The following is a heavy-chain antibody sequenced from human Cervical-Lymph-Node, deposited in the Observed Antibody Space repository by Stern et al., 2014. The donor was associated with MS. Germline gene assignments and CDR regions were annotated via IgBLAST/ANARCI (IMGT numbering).Heavy chain of an antibody. CDR3: AKGYSSSWYYFDY. Sequence: EVQLVESGGGLVQPGGSLRLSCAASGFTFSSYAMSWVRQAPGKGLERVSAISGSGGSTYYADSVKGRFTISRDNSKNSLYLQMNSLRAEDTAVYYCAKGYSSSWYYFDYWGQGTLVTVSS. J-gene: IGHJ4*02. D-gene: IGHD6-13*01. CDR1: GFTFSSYA. V-gene: IGHV3-23*04. CDR2: ISGSGGST.